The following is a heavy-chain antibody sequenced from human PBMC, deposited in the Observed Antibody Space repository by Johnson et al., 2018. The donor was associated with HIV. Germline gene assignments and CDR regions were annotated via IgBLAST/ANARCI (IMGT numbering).Heavy chain of an antibody. D-gene: IGHD3-22*01. CDR1: RFTFSNYA. CDR3: ARGYYDSRGSDSFDI. Sequence: QVQLVESGGGVVQPGRSLRLSCAASRFTFSNYALHWVRQAPGMGLEWVAVISHDGSNKYYADSVKCRFTISRDNYKNTLYLQMNSRRAEETAVYFCARGYYDSRGSDSFDIWGLGTMVTVSS. J-gene: IGHJ3*02. CDR2: ISHDGSNK. V-gene: IGHV3-30-3*01.